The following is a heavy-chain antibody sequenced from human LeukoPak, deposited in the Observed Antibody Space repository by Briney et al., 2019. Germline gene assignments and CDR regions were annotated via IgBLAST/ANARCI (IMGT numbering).Heavy chain of an antibody. CDR2: ISMSSYTI. CDR1: GFIFSDYH. J-gene: IGHJ5*02. CDR3: AKDQIAEIDP. Sequence: GGSLRLSCAASGFIFSDYHMNWVRQAPGKGLEWVSYISMSSYTIYYADSVKGRFTISRDNAKKSVYLQMNSLRAEDTAVYYCAKDQIAEIDPWGQGTLVTVSS. V-gene: IGHV3-48*04.